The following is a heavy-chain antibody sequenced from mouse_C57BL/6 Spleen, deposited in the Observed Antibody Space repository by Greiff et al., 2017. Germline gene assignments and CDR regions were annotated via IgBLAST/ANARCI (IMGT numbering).Heavy chain of an antibody. CDR3: TKGYGSSLWYLDV. CDR2: IDPENGDP. J-gene: IGHJ1*03. CDR1: GFNIKDDY. Sequence: EVQLQQSGAELVRPGASVKLSCTASGFNIKDDYMHWVKQRPEQGLEWIGWIDPENGDPEYASKFQGKATITADTSSNTAYLQLRSLTSEDTAVYYCTKGYGSSLWYLDVWGKGTTATVSS. D-gene: IGHD1-1*01. V-gene: IGHV14-4*01.